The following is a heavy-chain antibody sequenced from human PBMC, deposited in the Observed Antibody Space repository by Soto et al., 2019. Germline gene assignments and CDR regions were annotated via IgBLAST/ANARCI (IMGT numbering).Heavy chain of an antibody. CDR1: GDSVSSNSAA. Sequence: SQTLSLTCAISGDSVSSNSAAWNWVRQSPSRGLEWLGRTYYRFKWYVDYAVSVKSRITINPDTSKNQFSLHLNSVTPEDTAVYYCARGAGRGYCSGNTCYSPYNYYGMDVWGQGTTVTVSS. CDR2: TYYRFKWYV. D-gene: IGHD2-15*01. V-gene: IGHV6-1*01. CDR3: ARGAGRGYCSGNTCYSPYNYYGMDV. J-gene: IGHJ6*02.